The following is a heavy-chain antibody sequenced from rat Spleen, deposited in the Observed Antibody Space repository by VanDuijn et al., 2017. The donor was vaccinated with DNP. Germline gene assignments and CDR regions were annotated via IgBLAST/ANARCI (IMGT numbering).Heavy chain of an antibody. Sequence: EVQLVESGGGLVQPGRSLKLSCTVSGFTFSNFDMAWVRQAPTRGLEWVATIIYDGSHTFYRDSVQGRFIISRDNAQNTLYLQMTKLESEDTAIYSCTKGEQVDYWGQGVMVTVSS. J-gene: IGHJ2*01. D-gene: IGHD1-2*01. CDR1: GFTFSNFD. V-gene: IGHV5-29*01. CDR2: IIYDGSHT. CDR3: TKGEQVDY.